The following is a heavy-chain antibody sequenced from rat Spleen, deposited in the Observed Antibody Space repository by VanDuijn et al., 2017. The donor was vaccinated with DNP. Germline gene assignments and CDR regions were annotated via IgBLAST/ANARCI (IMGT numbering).Heavy chain of an antibody. J-gene: IGHJ2*01. CDR3: ARSYYDGSYYYGN. V-gene: IGHV3-3*01. D-gene: IGHD1-12*02. Sequence: VQLQESGPGLVKPSQSLSLTCSVTGHSITSSYRWNWIRKFPGDKLEWLGYINNAGSANYNPSLKSRISITRDTSRNQFFLQVNSLNSEDTSTYYCARSYYDGSYYYGNWGRGVMVTVSS. CDR1: GHSITSSYR. CDR2: INNAGSA.